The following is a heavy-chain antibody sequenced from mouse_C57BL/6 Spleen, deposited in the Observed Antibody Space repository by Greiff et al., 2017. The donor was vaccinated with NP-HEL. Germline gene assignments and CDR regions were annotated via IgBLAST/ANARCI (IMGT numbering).Heavy chain of an antibody. CDR2: IDPETGGT. J-gene: IGHJ4*01. CDR1: GYTFTDYE. Sequence: QQSGAELVRPGASVTLSCKASGYTFTDYEMHWVKQTPVHGLEWIGAIDPETGGTAYNQKFKGKAILTADKSSSTAYMELRSLTSEDSAVYYCTRLGPYAMDYWGQGTSVTVSS. V-gene: IGHV1-15*01. CDR3: TRLGPYAMDY.